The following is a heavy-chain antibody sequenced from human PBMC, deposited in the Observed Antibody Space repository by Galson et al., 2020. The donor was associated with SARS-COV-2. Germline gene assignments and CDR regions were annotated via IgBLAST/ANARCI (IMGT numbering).Heavy chain of an antibody. CDR2: IKRDGSDK. D-gene: IGHD5-12*01. CDR1: GFTFSNYW. V-gene: IGHV3-7*01. J-gene: IGHJ6*02. CDR3: ARAPNSAYDYDYYGLDV. Sequence: GGSLRLSCAASGFTFSNYWMSWVRQAPGKGLEWVANIKRDGSDKYYVDSVKGRFTISRDNADNSLYLQMNSLRAEDTAIYYCARAPNSAYDYDYYGLDVWGQGTTVTVSS.